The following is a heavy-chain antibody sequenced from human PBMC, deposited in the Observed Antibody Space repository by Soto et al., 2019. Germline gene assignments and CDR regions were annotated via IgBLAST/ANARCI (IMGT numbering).Heavy chain of an antibody. J-gene: IGHJ6*02. CDR1: GYTFTSYD. D-gene: IGHD6-19*01. Sequence: QVQLVQSGAEVKKPGASVKVSCKASGYTFTSYDINWVRQATGQGLEWMGWMNTNSGNTGYAQKFQGRVTMTRNTSISTAYMELSSLRSEDTAVYYCARERKQWLKRYYYYGMDVWGQGTTVTVSS. V-gene: IGHV1-8*01. CDR2: MNTNSGNT. CDR3: ARERKQWLKRYYYYGMDV.